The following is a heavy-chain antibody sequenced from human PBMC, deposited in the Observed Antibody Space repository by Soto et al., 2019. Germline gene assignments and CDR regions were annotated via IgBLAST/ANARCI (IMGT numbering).Heavy chain of an antibody. J-gene: IGHJ4*02. CDR3: AQLHWDLLASALWFDF. V-gene: IGHV3-23*01. CDR2: ISGSSDTI. CDR1: GFNFSHYA. Sequence: EVQLLESGGGLVQPGGSLRLSCAASGFNFSHYAMAWVRQAPGKGLEWVSTISGSSDTIYYADSVKGRFTIARVNYKNTLHLRMNSLRAEETSVFLFAQLHWDLLASALWFDFWGQGTLVTVSS. D-gene: IGHD7-27*01.